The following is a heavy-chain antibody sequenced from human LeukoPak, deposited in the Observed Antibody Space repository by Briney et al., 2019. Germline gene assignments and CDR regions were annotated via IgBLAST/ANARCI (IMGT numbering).Heavy chain of an antibody. J-gene: IGHJ4*02. Sequence: GGSLRLSCAASGFTFSSYTMNWVRQAPGKGLEWVSTIRGSGGSAYYADSVKGRFTISRDNSKNTLYLQMNSLRAEDTAVYYCAKTRYSSGWYFANFDYWGQGTLVTVSS. CDR3: AKTRYSSGWYFANFDY. V-gene: IGHV3-23*01. CDR2: IRGSGGSA. CDR1: GFTFSSYT. D-gene: IGHD6-19*01.